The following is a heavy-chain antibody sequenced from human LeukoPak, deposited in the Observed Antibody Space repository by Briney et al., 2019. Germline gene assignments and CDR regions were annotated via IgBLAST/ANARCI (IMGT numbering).Heavy chain of an antibody. CDR1: GGSFSGYY. CDR2: INHSGST. D-gene: IGHD2-15*01. Sequence: SETLSLTCAVYGGSFSGYYWSWIRQPPGKGLEWIGEINHSGSTNYDPSLKSRVTISVDTSKNQFSLKLSSVTAADTAVYYRARGRRSGGGSGVDYWGQGTLVTVSS. V-gene: IGHV4-34*01. J-gene: IGHJ4*02. CDR3: ARGRRSGGGSGVDY.